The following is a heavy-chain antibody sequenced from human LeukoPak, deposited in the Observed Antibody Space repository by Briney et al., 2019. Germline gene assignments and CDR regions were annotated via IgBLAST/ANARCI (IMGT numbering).Heavy chain of an antibody. Sequence: SETLSLTCTVSGASVSSYYWSWIRQPPGKGLEWVGYIYHSGGTNYNPSVNSRVTISVNTSKNQFSLKLTSVTAADTAVYYCARARYGSGSYAFDYWGQGTLLTVSS. CDR3: ARARYGSGSYAFDY. V-gene: IGHV4-59*02. J-gene: IGHJ4*02. CDR2: IYHSGGT. CDR1: GASVSSYY. D-gene: IGHD3-10*01.